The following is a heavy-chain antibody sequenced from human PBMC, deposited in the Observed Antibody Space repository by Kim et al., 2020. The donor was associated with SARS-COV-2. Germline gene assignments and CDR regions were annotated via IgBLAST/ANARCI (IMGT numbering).Heavy chain of an antibody. CDR3: ARGHTGVVPAPILGLGPFYYYYIRDV. CDR2: INHSGGT. V-gene: IGHV4-34*01. J-gene: IGHJ6*03. CDR1: GGSLSGYS. D-gene: IGHD2-2*01. Sequence: SETLSLTCAVSGGSLSGYSWNWIRQPPGKGLEWIGEINHSGGTKYSPALKRRVIMSIATSKSKFSLRLPSVTAADTAVYFCARGHTGVVPAPILGLGPFYYYYIRDVWGRGTTVTVSS.